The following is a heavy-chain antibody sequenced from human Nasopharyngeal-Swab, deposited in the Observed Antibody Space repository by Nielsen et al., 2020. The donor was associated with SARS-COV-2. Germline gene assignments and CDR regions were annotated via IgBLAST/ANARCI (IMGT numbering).Heavy chain of an antibody. Sequence: SETLSLTCTVSGGSISSGGYYCSWIRQHPGKGLEWIGYIYYSGSTNYNPSLKSRVTISVDTSKNQFSLKLSSVTAADTAVYYCARVSPGSSWYPYYFDYWGQGTPVTVSS. CDR3: ARVSPGSSWYPYYFDY. CDR2: IYYSGST. J-gene: IGHJ4*02. V-gene: IGHV4-61*08. CDR1: GGSISSGGYY. D-gene: IGHD6-13*01.